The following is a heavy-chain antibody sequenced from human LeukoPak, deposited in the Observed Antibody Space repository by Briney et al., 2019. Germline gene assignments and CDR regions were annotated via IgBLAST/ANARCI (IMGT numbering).Heavy chain of an antibody. J-gene: IGHJ6*03. CDR1: GYTFTSYD. CDR3: ARAKNPPYYYYYYMDV. V-gene: IGHV1-8*01. Sequence: SVKVSCKASGYTFTSYDINWVRQATGQGLEWMGWMNPNSGNTGYAQKFRGRVTITRNTSIGTAYMELSSLRSEDTAVYYCARAKNPPYYYYYYMDVWGKGTTVTVSS. D-gene: IGHD1-14*01. CDR2: MNPNSGNT.